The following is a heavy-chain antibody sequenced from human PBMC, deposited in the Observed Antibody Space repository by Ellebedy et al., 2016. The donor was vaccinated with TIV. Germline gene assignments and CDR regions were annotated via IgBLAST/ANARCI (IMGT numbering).Heavy chain of an antibody. D-gene: IGHD5-18*01. CDR3: ARIKDTADGMDV. CDR2: INHSGST. V-gene: IGHV4-34*01. CDR1: GGSFSGYY. Sequence: SETLSLTXAVYGGSFSGYYWSWIRQPPGKGLEWIGEINHSGSTNYNPSLKSRVTISVDTSKNQFSLKLSSVTAADTAVYYCARIKDTADGMDVWGQGTTVTVSS. J-gene: IGHJ6*02.